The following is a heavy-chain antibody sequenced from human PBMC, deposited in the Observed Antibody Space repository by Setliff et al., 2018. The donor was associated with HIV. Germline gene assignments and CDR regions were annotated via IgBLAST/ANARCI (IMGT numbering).Heavy chain of an antibody. Sequence: GGSLRLSCAASGFTFSSYGVHWVRQAPGKGLEWVAFIRHGGTDKYYADSVKGRFTISRDNSKNTVYLQMNSLRAEDTAVYYCARDSYGYDYWGQGTLVTVSS. J-gene: IGHJ4*02. D-gene: IGHD5-18*01. CDR3: ARDSYGYDY. V-gene: IGHV3-30*02. CDR1: GFTFSSYG. CDR2: IRHGGTDK.